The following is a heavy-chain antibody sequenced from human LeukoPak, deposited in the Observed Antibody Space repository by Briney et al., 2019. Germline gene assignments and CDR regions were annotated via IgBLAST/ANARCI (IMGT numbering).Heavy chain of an antibody. D-gene: IGHD2-15*01. CDR2: ISYDGSNK. V-gene: IGHV3-30*03. CDR3: ARESVTVVAATWVSWFDP. J-gene: IGHJ5*02. CDR1: GFTFSSYG. Sequence: GGSLRLSCAASGFTFSSYGMHWVRQAPGKGLEWVAVISYDGSNKYYADSVKGRFTISRDNSKNTLYLQMNSLRAEDTAVYYCARESVTVVAATWVSWFDPWGQGTLVTVSS.